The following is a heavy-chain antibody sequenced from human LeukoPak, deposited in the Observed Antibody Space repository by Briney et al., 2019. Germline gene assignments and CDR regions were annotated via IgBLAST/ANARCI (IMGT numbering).Heavy chain of an antibody. V-gene: IGHV4-34*01. J-gene: IGHJ4*02. D-gene: IGHD2-21*02. Sequence: SETLPLTCAVYGGSFSGYYWSWIRQPPGKGLEWIGEINHSGSTNYNPSLKSRVTISVDTSKNQFSLKLSSVTAADTAVYYCARGGCGGDCKTSYYFDYWGQGTLVTVSS. CDR1: GGSFSGYY. CDR3: ARGGCGGDCKTSYYFDY. CDR2: INHSGST.